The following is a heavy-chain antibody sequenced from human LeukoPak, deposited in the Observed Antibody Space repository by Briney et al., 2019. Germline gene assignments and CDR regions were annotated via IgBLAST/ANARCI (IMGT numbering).Heavy chain of an antibody. CDR2: INHSGST. D-gene: IGHD3-22*01. CDR3: ARGRNGYYDSSGYYFDY. CDR1: GGSFSGYY. V-gene: IGHV4-34*01. Sequence: SETLSLTCAVYGGSFSGYYWSWIRQPPGKGLEWIGEINHSGSTNYNPSLKSRVTISVDTSKNQFSLKLGPVTAADTAVYYCARGRNGYYDSSGYYFDYWGQGTLVTVSS. J-gene: IGHJ4*02.